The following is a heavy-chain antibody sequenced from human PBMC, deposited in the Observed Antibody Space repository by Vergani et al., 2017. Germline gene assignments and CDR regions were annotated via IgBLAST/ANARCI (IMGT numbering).Heavy chain of an antibody. CDR3: ARTESFILRYFHWAL. CDR2: IYHSGGA. D-gene: IGHD3-9*01. J-gene: IGHJ4*02. Sequence: QLHLQESGPGLVKPSETLSLTCTVSGGSITSSSYYWGWIRQPPRKGLEWIGNIYHSGGAYYNPSLKGRVTISVDTSKNQFSLEVTSVTAADTAIYFCARTESFILRYFHWALWGQGTLVTVSS. V-gene: IGHV4-39*01. CDR1: GGSITSSSYY.